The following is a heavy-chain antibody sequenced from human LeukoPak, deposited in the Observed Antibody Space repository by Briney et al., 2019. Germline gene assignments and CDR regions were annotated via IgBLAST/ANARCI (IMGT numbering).Heavy chain of an antibody. CDR3: AKDRSAARVGATPTYYFDY. CDR1: GYTFTGYY. CDR2: INPNSGGT. V-gene: IGHV1-2*02. Sequence: EASVKVSCKASGYTFTGYYMHWVRQAPGQGLEWMGWINPNSGGTNYAQKFQGRVTMTRDTSISTAYMELSRLRSDDTAVYYCAKDRSAARVGATPTYYFDYWGQGTLVTVSS. D-gene: IGHD1-26*01. J-gene: IGHJ4*02.